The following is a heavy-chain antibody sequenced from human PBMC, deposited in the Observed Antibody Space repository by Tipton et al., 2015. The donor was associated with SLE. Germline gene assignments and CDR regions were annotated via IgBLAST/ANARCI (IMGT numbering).Heavy chain of an antibody. J-gene: IGHJ3*02. V-gene: IGHV4-34*01. CDR1: GGSFSGYY. CDR2: INHSGST. CDR3: AIDYGDHGNAFDI. Sequence: TLSLTCAVYGGSFSGYYWSWIHQPPGKGLEWIGEINHSGSTNYNPSLKSRVTISVDTSKSQFSLKLSSVTAADTAVYYCAIDYGDHGNAFDIWGQGTLVTVSS. D-gene: IGHD4-17*01.